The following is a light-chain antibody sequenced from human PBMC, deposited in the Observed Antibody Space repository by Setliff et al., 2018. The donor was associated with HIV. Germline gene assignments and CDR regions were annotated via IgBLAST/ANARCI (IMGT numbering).Light chain of an antibody. Sequence: QSVLTQPASVSGSPGQSITISCTGTSGDVGRYNLVSWYQQQPGKPPKLMIYQASKRPSGVSNRFSGSKSGNTASLTISGLQAEDEADSYCCSNTGSNTYVFGTGTKVTVL. CDR3: CSNTGSNTYV. CDR2: QAS. J-gene: IGLJ1*01. CDR1: SGDVGRYNL. V-gene: IGLV2-23*01.